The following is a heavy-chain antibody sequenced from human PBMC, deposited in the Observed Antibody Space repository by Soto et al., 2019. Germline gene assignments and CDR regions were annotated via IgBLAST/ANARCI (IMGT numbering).Heavy chain of an antibody. J-gene: IGHJ6*02. Sequence: SVNVSCKPSGGTFSSYSISWVRQAPGQGLEWMGGIIPIFGTANYAQKFQGRVTITADKSTSTAYMELSSLRSEDTAVYYCARETSTIFGVVIPYYYGMDVWGQGTTVTVSS. D-gene: IGHD3-3*01. CDR2: IIPIFGTA. CDR1: GGTFSSYS. V-gene: IGHV1-69*06. CDR3: ARETSTIFGVVIPYYYGMDV.